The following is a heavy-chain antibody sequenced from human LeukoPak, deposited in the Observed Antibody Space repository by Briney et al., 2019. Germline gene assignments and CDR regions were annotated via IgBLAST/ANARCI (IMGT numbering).Heavy chain of an antibody. D-gene: IGHD6-13*01. CDR3: ARYSSSWRFDY. CDR2: IYSSGST. CDR1: GGSISSYY. Sequence: ETLSLTCTVSGGSISSYYWSWIRQPPGKGLEWIGYIYSSGSTNYNPSLKSRVTISVDTSKNQFSLKLSSVTAADTAVYYCARYSSSWRFDYWGQGTLVTVSS. V-gene: IGHV4-59*08. J-gene: IGHJ4*02.